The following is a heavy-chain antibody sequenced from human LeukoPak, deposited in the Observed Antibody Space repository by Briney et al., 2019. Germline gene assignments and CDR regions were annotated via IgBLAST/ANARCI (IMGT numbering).Heavy chain of an antibody. V-gene: IGHV4-59*01. Sequence: SETLSLTCTVSGGSISNYYWSWIRQPSGKGLEWIGYIYYSGSTNYNPSLKSRVTISVDTSKNQFSLKLSSVTAEDTAVYYCARALYSGYDYWGQGTLVTVSS. J-gene: IGHJ4*02. CDR1: GGSISNYY. CDR2: IYYSGST. CDR3: ARALYSGYDY. D-gene: IGHD5-12*01.